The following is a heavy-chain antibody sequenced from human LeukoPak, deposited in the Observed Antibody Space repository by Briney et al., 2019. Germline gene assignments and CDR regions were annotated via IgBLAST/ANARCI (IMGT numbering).Heavy chain of an antibody. D-gene: IGHD2-2*01. J-gene: IGHJ5*02. Sequence: ASVKVSCKASGYTFTGYYMHWVRQAPGQGLEWMGWINPNSGGTNYAQKFQGRVTMTTDTSTSTAYMELRSLRSDDTAVYYCARDQYCSSTSCYNWFDPWGQGTLVTVSS. CDR1: GYTFTGYY. CDR2: INPNSGGT. CDR3: ARDQYCSSTSCYNWFDP. V-gene: IGHV1-2*02.